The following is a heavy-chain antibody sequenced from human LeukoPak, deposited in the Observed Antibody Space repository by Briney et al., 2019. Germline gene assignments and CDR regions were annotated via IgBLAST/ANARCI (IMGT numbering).Heavy chain of an antibody. CDR3: ARVSYYYDSSGYPNWFDP. Sequence: GGSLRLSCAASGFTLSSYAMTWVRQAPGKGLEWVSYISSSSSTIYYADSVKGRFTISRDNAKNSLYLQMNSLRAEDTAVYYCARVSYYYDSSGYPNWFDPWGQGTLVTVSS. V-gene: IGHV3-48*01. CDR2: ISSSSSTI. CDR1: GFTLSSYA. D-gene: IGHD3-22*01. J-gene: IGHJ5*02.